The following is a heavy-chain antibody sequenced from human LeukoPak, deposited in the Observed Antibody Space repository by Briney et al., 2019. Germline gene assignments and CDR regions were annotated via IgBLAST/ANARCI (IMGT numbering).Heavy chain of an antibody. CDR1: GDSITRGTYY. D-gene: IGHD4-17*01. V-gene: IGHV4-61*02. CDR2: IHTSSRV. Sequence: SETLSLTCTVSGDSITRGTYYWNWIRQPAGKGLEWIGRIHTSSRVNYNPSLTGRVTISIDTSRNLVSLRLTSVTAADAAVYYCARDRANVDYGDSFDSWGQGTLVSVSS. CDR3: ARDRANVDYGDSFDS. J-gene: IGHJ4*02.